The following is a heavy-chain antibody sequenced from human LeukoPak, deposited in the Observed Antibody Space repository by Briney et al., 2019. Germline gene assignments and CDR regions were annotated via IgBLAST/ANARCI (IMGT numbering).Heavy chain of an antibody. CDR1: GFTFTSSA. CDR3: ARDNSLGDNAWWFDP. CDR2: IVVGSGNT. Sequence: SVKVSCKASGFTFTSSAMQWVRQARGQRLEWIGWIVVGSGNTNYAQKFQERVTITRDMSTSTAYMELSSLRSEDTAIYYCARDNSLGDNAWWFDPWGQGTLVTVSS. D-gene: IGHD1-26*01. V-gene: IGHV1-58*02. J-gene: IGHJ5*02.